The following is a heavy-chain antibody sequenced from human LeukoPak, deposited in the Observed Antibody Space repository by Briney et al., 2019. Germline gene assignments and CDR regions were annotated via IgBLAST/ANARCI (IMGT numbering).Heavy chain of an antibody. CDR2: INGGGGDT. D-gene: IGHD6-19*01. Sequence: GRSLKLSCVGSGFTFSSYVMSWVRQAPGKGLEWVSSINGGGGDTFYADSVKGRFTISRDNSKNSLYMQMSSLRDEDTAVYYCAKGSGWVYFDSWGQGTLVTVSS. CDR1: GFTFSSYV. V-gene: IGHV3-23*01. J-gene: IGHJ4*02. CDR3: AKGSGWVYFDS.